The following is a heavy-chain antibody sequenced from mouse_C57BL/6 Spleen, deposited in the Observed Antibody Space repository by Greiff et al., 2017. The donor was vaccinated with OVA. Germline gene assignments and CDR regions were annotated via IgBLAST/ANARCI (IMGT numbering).Heavy chain of an antibody. CDR3: ARRDAMDY. CDR1: GYTFIDYY. J-gene: IGHJ4*01. CDR2: IILYIGGT. Sequence: GQLQQSGPVLVKPGASVKMSCKASGYTFIDYYMNWVKQSQGKSLEWFGAIILYIGGTSYKKKLKGKATLTVDKSSSTAYMELDSLTSEDSAVYYCARRDAMDYWGQGTSVTVSS. V-gene: IGHV1-19*01.